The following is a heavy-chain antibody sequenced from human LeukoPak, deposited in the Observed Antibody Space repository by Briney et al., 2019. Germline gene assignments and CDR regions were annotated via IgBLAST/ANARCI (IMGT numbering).Heavy chain of an antibody. V-gene: IGHV3-48*02. CDR3: ARDSGYSYADDY. Sequence: PGGSLRLSCAASGFTFRRYAMQGVRQAPAKGLEGVAYITYNSGTIFSADSVKGRFSISRDNAKASLHLQMSSLRDEDTAVYYCARDSGYSYADDYWGQGTLVTVSS. CDR2: ITYNSGTI. J-gene: IGHJ4*02. D-gene: IGHD5-18*01. CDR1: GFTFRRYA.